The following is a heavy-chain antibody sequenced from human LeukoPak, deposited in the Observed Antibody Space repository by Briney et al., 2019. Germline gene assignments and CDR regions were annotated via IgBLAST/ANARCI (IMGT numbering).Heavy chain of an antibody. V-gene: IGHV3-7*01. D-gene: IGHD4-17*01. CDR3: AREGPSVTPYY. J-gene: IGHJ4*02. CDR2: IKQDGSEK. Sequence: AGVSLRLSCAASGFKFSSNWMSWVRQAPGKGLEWVANIKQDGSEKYYVDSVKGRFTISRDNAKNSLYLQMNSLRAEDTAVYYCAREGPSVTPYYWGQGTLVTVSS. CDR1: GFKFSSNW.